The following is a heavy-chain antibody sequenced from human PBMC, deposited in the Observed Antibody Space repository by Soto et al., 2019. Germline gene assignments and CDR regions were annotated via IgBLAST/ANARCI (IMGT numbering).Heavy chain of an antibody. D-gene: IGHD3-3*01. J-gene: IGHJ6*02. V-gene: IGHV4-34*01. Sequence: SETLSLTCAVYGGSFSGYYWSWIRQPPGKGLEWIGEINHSGSTNYNPSLKSRVTISVDTSKNQFSLKLSSVTAADTPVYYCARSLRFLEWLLYYGMDVWGQGTTVTVSS. CDR2: INHSGST. CDR1: GGSFSGYY. CDR3: ARSLRFLEWLLYYGMDV.